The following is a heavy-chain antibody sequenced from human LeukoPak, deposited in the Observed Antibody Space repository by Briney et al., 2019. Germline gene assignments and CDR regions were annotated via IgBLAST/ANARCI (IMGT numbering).Heavy chain of an antibody. J-gene: IGHJ4*02. Sequence: PGGSLRLSCAASGFTFSSYAMHWVRQAPGKGLEWVAVISYDGSNKYYADSVKGRFTISRDNSKNTLYLQMNSLRAEDTAVYYCARNRGYSYGYGDYWCQGTLVTVSS. D-gene: IGHD5-18*01. CDR2: ISYDGSNK. CDR3: ARNRGYSYGYGDY. CDR1: GFTFSSYA. V-gene: IGHV3-30*04.